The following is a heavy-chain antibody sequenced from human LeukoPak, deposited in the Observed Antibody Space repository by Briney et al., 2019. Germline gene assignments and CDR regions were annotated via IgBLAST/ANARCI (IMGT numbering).Heavy chain of an antibody. CDR2: INPDSGDT. J-gene: IGHJ1*01. CDR3: AFGVEFGEG. D-gene: IGHD3-10*01. Sequence: ASVKVSCKSSGYTFTGYYIHWVRHAPGEGLEWMGWINPDSGDTNYAQKFQGRVTMTRDTSITTAYMELTSLTSVDTAIYYCAFGVEFGEGWGQGTLVTVSS. V-gene: IGHV1-2*02. CDR1: GYTFTGYY.